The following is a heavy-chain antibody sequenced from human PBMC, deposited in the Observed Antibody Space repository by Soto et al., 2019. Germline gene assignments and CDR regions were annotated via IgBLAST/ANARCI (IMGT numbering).Heavy chain of an antibody. D-gene: IGHD6-19*01. CDR3: ARVSSGREYWYFDL. V-gene: IGHV4-59*01. CDR1: GGSISSYY. J-gene: IGHJ2*01. CDR2: IYYSGST. Sequence: QVQLQESGPGLVKPSETLSLTCTVSGGSISSYYWSWIRQPPGKGLEWIGYIYYSGSTNYNPSLKSRVTISVDTSKNQFSLKLSSVTAADTAVYYCARVSSGREYWYFDLWGRGTLVTVSS.